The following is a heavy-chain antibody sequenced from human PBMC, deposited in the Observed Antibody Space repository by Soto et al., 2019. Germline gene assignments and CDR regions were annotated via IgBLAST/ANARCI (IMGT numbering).Heavy chain of an antibody. CDR1: GYTFTSYA. CDR3: ARDAWGIAAAEEGNYYYYYMDV. J-gene: IGHJ6*03. Sequence: GASVKVSCKASGYTFTSYAMHWVRQAPGQRLEWMGWINAGNGNTKYSQEFQGRVTITRDTSASTAYMELSSLRSEDTAVYYCARDAWGIAAAEEGNYYYYYMDVWGKGTTVTVSS. D-gene: IGHD6-13*01. V-gene: IGHV1-3*01. CDR2: INAGNGNT.